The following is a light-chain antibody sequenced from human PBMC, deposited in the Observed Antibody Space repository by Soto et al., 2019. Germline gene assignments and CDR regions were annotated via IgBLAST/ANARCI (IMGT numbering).Light chain of an antibody. CDR2: DVT. V-gene: IGLV2-11*01. CDR3: CSYAGSYFGV. CDR1: TSDVGGYNY. Sequence: QYALTQPRSVSGSPGQSVTISCTGTTSDVGGYNYVSWYQQHPGKAPKLMIYDVTKRPSGVPDRFSGSKSGNTASLTISGLQAEDEADYYCCSYAGSYFGVFGGGTKLTVL. J-gene: IGLJ3*02.